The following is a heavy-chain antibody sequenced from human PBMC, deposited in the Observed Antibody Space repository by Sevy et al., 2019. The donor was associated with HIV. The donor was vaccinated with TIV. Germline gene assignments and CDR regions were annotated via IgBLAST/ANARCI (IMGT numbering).Heavy chain of an antibody. D-gene: IGHD2-15*01. V-gene: IGHV3-7*01. CDR1: GFTFNSYW. Sequence: GGSLRLSCAASGFTFNSYWMSWVRQAPGKGLECVANTKYDGSDKYYVGSVRGRFTISRDNDKKSLYLQMNSLRAEDTAVYYCAREGYGFDIWGQGTMVTVSS. CDR2: TKYDGSDK. CDR3: AREGYGFDI. J-gene: IGHJ3*02.